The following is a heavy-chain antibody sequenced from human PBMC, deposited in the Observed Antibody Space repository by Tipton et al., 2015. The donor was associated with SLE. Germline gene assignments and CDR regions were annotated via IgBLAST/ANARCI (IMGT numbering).Heavy chain of an antibody. V-gene: IGHV4-59*01. Sequence: LRLSCVASGFTFSSYAMSWIRQPPGKGLEWIGYIYYSGSGSTNYNPSLKSRVTISVDTSKNQFSLKLSSVTAADTAVYYCARGDTTMFIAFDIWGQGTIVTVSS. D-gene: IGHD5-18*01. CDR2: IYYSGSGST. J-gene: IGHJ3*02. CDR1: GFTFSSYA. CDR3: ARGDTTMFIAFDI.